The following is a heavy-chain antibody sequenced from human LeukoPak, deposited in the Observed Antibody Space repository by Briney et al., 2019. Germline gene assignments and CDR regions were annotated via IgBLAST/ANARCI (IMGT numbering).Heavy chain of an antibody. D-gene: IGHD3-10*01. J-gene: IGHJ4*02. Sequence: HSGGSLRLSCEASGFTFTSHWMSWVRQVPGKGLEWVSGISWNSGSIGYADSVKGRFTISRDNAKNSLYLQMNSLRAEDTALYYCAKDSTMVRGVIPDWGQGTLVTVSS. CDR1: GFTFTSHW. V-gene: IGHV3-9*01. CDR2: ISWNSGSI. CDR3: AKDSTMVRGVIPD.